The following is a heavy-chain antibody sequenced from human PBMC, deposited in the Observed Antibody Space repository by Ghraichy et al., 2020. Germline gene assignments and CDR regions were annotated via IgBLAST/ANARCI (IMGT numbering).Heavy chain of an antibody. CDR3: ARSTVTPPDYYYYYMDV. CDR2: IYHSGST. D-gene: IGHD4-17*01. J-gene: IGHJ6*03. V-gene: IGHV4-4*02. CDR1: GGSISSSNW. Sequence: SETLSLTCAVSGGSISSSNWWSWVRQPPGKGLEWIGEIYHSGSTNYNPSLKSRVTISVDKSKNQFSLKLSSVTAADTAVYYCARSTVTPPDYYYYYMDVWGKGTTVTVSS.